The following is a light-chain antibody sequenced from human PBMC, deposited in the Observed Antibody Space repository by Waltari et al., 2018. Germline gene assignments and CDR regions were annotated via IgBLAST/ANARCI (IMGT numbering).Light chain of an antibody. CDR1: SSDVGTSNY. CDR3: SSYITTNTLEL. Sequence: QSALTQPASVSGSPGQSITISCTGTSSDVGTSNYVPWYQQHPGKATKLLIYDVSYRPSGVSYRFSGSKSGNTASLTISGLQAEDEADYYCSSYITTNTLELFGGGTSLTVL. CDR2: DVS. V-gene: IGLV2-14*03. J-gene: IGLJ3*02.